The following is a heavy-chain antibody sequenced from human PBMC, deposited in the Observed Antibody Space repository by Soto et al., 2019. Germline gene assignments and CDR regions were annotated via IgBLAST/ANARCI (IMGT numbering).Heavy chain of an antibody. V-gene: IGHV3-21*01. J-gene: IGHJ3*02. CDR2: ISSSGTYI. Sequence: EVPLVESGGGLVKPGGSLRLSCAASGFTFSSYSMNWVRQAPGKGLEWLSSISSSGTYIYYADSVKGRYTISRDNAKNSMYLQMNSLRAEDTAGYYCACAGSGSYSKVADAFDIWGQGTMVTVSA. CDR3: ACAGSGSYSKVADAFDI. CDR1: GFTFSSYS. D-gene: IGHD3-10*01.